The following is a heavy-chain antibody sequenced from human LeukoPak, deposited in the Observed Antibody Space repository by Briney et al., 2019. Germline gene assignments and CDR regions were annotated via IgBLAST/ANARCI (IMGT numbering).Heavy chain of an antibody. CDR2: INHSGST. V-gene: IGHV4-39*07. CDR3: ARGTTYVDIVATITRQQPVPGWFDP. J-gene: IGHJ5*02. D-gene: IGHD5-12*01. CDR1: GGSISSSSYY. Sequence: SETLSLTCTVSGGSISSSSYYWGWIRQPPGKGLEWIGEINHSGSTNYNPSLKSRVTISVDTSKNQFSLKLSSVTAADTAVYYCARGTTYVDIVATITRQQPVPGWFDPWGQGTLVTVSS.